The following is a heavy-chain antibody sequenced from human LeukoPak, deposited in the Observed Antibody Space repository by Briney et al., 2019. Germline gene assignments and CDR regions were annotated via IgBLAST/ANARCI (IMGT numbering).Heavy chain of an antibody. Sequence: SETLSLTCTVSGGSISSYYWSWIRQPPGKGLEWIGYIYYSGSTNYNPSLKSRVTISVDTSKNQFSLKLSSVTAADTAVYYRAGVYGSGSYYPDYWGQGILVVVSS. V-gene: IGHV4-59*08. D-gene: IGHD3-10*01. CDR1: GGSISSYY. CDR2: IYYSGST. J-gene: IGHJ4*02. CDR3: AGVYGSGSYYPDY.